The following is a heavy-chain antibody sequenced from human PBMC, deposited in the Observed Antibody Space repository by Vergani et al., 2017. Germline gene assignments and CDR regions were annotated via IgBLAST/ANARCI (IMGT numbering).Heavy chain of an antibody. V-gene: IGHV4-61*02. CDR2: SYTRGAT. CDR1: GGSFSTGGQS. CDR3: ARRGGEYDKDAHDL. Sequence: QVQLQESGPGLVKPSQTLSLTCTVSGGSFSTGGQSWTWLRQSAGKGLEWIGRSYTRGATNYNPSHRIRAIMSGDASKKQLSLKLTSVTAADTAVYYCARRGGEYDKDAHDLLGQGTKVTVTS. D-gene: IGHD2-21*01. J-gene: IGHJ3*01.